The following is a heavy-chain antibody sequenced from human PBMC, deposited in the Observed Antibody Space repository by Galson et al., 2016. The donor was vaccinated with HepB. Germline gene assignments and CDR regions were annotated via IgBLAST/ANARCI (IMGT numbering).Heavy chain of an antibody. CDR1: GFTFSSYL. J-gene: IGHJ4*02. V-gene: IGHV3-74*01. CDR2: IDSDDSST. Sequence: SLRLSCAASGFTFSSYLMHWVRQAPGKGLVWNSLIDSDDSSTNYADSVKGRFTISRDNAKNTLYLQMNSLRAEDTAVYYCARQATYSSSFFDYWGQGTLVTVSS. CDR3: ARQATYSSSFFDY. D-gene: IGHD6-6*01.